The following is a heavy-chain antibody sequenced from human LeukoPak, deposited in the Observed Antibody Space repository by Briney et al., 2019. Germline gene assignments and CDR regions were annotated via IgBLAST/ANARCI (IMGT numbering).Heavy chain of an antibody. CDR2: MNPNSGNT. CDR3: ARELRGYSSYWFDP. J-gene: IGHJ5*02. D-gene: IGHD5-18*01. Sequence: GAPVKVSCKASGYTFTSYDINWVRQATGQGLEWMGWMNPNSGNTGYAQKFQGRVTMTRNTSISTAYMELSSLRSEDTAVYYCARELRGYSSYWFDPWGQGTLVTVSS. CDR1: GYTFTSYD. V-gene: IGHV1-8*01.